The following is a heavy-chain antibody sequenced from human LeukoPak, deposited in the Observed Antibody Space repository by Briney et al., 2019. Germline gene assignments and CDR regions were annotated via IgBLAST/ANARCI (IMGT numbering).Heavy chain of an antibody. D-gene: IGHD3/OR15-3a*01. J-gene: IGHJ3*02. CDR2: INVGNGNT. Sequence: ASVKVYCKASGYTFISYAMHWVRQAPGQRPEWMGWINVGNGNTKYAQKFQGRVTISRDTSARVVYLELNSLKFEDTSMYYCARPRTGAFDIWGQGTMVTVSS. CDR3: ARPRTGAFDI. CDR1: GYTFISYA. V-gene: IGHV1-3*01.